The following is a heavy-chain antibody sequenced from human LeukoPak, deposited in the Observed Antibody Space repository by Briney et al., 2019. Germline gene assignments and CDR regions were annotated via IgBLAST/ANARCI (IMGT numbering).Heavy chain of an antibody. CDR2: MRYDGSNK. V-gene: IGHV3-33*01. CDR1: GFTFSSYG. J-gene: IGHJ4*02. D-gene: IGHD3-22*01. Sequence: SLRLSCAASGFTFSSYGMHWVRQAPGKGLEWVAVMRYDGSNKYYADSVKGRFTISRDNSKNTLYLQMNSLRAGDTAVYYCARDKPPPYYYDSSGIFDYWGQGTLVTVS. CDR3: ARDKPPPYYYDSSGIFDY.